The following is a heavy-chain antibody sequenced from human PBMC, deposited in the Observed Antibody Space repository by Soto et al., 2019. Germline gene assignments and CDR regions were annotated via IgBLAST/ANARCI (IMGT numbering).Heavy chain of an antibody. Sequence: PGESLKISRKGSGYSFTSYWIGWVRQMPGKGLEWMGIIYPGDSDTRYSPSFQGQVTISADKSISTAYLQWSSLKASDTAMYYCAKTWDQELSLFDAFDIWGQGTMVTVSS. V-gene: IGHV5-51*01. J-gene: IGHJ3*02. CDR2: IYPGDSDT. CDR1: GYSFTSYW. CDR3: AKTWDQELSLFDAFDI. D-gene: IGHD1-7*01.